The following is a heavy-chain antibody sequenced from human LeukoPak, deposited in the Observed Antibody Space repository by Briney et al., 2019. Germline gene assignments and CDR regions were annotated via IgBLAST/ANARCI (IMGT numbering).Heavy chain of an antibody. CDR1: GFTFSSYW. V-gene: IGHV3-74*01. J-gene: IGHJ5*02. Sequence: GGSLRLSCAVSGFTFSSYWMHWVRQAPGKGLVWVSHIKTDGSTTAYADSVKGRFTISRDNAKNTLYLQMNSLRAEDTAVYYCAKGGFQQLVRDPVSWFDPWGQGTLVTVSS. D-gene: IGHD6-13*01. CDR2: IKTDGSTT. CDR3: AKGGFQQLVRDPVSWFDP.